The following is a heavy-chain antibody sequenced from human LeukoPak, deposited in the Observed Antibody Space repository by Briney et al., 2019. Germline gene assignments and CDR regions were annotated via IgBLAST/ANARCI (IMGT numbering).Heavy chain of an antibody. CDR2: IIPIFGTA. Sequence: GSSVKVSCKASGGTFSSYAISWVRQAPGQGLEWMGGIIPIFGTANYAQKFQGRVTITADKSTSTAYMELSSLRSEDTAVYYCARVPRPLLWFGEHENNWFDPWGQGTLVTVSS. J-gene: IGHJ5*02. D-gene: IGHD3-10*01. V-gene: IGHV1-69*06. CDR3: ARVPRPLLWFGEHENNWFDP. CDR1: GGTFSSYA.